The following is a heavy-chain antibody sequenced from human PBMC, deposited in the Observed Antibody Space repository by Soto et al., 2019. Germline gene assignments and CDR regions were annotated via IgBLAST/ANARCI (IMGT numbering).Heavy chain of an antibody. D-gene: IGHD3-22*01. V-gene: IGHV4-31*03. J-gene: IGHJ4*02. CDR2: IYYSGST. CDR1: GGSISSGGYY. CDR3: VRDVYYDSSGYYFDY. Sequence: QVQLQESGPGLVKPSQTLSLTCTVSGGSISSGGYYWSWIRQHPGKGLEWIGYIYYSGSTYYNPSLKSRVNXSXXXSXXQFTLKLSSVTAADPAVYYCVRDVYYDSSGYYFDYWGQGTLVTVSS.